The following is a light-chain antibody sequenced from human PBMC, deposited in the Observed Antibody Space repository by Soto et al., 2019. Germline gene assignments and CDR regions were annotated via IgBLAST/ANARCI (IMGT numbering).Light chain of an antibody. CDR1: SSDVGGYHY. J-gene: IGLJ1*01. Sequence: QSALTQPASVSVSPGQSITISCTGTSSDVGGYHYVSWYQQHPGKAPKLMIYEVSNRPSGVSNRFSGSKSGNTASLTISGLQAEDEADYYCSSYTSSSTPYVFGTGTKVTVL. CDR3: SSYTSSSTPYV. CDR2: EVS. V-gene: IGLV2-14*01.